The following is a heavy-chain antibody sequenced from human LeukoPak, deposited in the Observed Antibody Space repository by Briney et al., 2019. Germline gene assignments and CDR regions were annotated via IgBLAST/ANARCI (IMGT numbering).Heavy chain of an antibody. V-gene: IGHV5-51*01. J-gene: IGHJ3*02. CDR3: ARLGSDYGGNSGYAFDI. CDR1: GYSFTNYW. D-gene: IGHD4-23*01. CDR2: IHPGDSDT. Sequence: GESVKISCKGSGYSFTNYWIGWVRQKPGKGLEYMCLIHPGDSDTRYSPSFQGQVTISVDKSISTAYLQWSSLKASDTAMYYCARLGSDYGGNSGYAFDIWGQGTMVTVSS.